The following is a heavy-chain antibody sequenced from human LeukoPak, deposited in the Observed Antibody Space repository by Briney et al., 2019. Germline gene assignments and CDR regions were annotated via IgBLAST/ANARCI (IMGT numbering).Heavy chain of an antibody. D-gene: IGHD6-13*01. V-gene: IGHV3-48*03. CDR3: ALQRTLWQQLLDY. CDR1: GFTFSSYE. CDR2: ISSSGSTI. Sequence: GGSLRLSCAASGFTFSSYEMNWVRQAPGKGLEWVSYISSSGSTIYYADSVKGRFTISRDNAKNSLYLQMNSLRAEDTAVYYCALQRTLWQQLLDYWGQGTLVTVSS. J-gene: IGHJ4*02.